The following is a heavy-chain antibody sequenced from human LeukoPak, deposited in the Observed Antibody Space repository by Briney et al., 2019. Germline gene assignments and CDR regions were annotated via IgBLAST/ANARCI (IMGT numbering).Heavy chain of an antibody. CDR1: GGSFSGYY. V-gene: IGHV4-34*01. D-gene: IGHD3-22*01. CDR3: ARSDSTTSYTWFDS. J-gene: IGHJ5*01. Sequence: SETLSLTCAVSGGSFSGYYWSWIRQPPGKGLEWIGQINHSGSTNYNPSLKSRVTMSVDTSKNQFSLKVSSVTAADTALYYCARSDSTTSYTWFDSWGQGTLVTVSS. CDR2: INHSGST.